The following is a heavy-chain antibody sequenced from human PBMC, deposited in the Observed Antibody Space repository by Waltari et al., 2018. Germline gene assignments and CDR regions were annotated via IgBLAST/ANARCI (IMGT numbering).Heavy chain of an antibody. J-gene: IGHJ4*02. V-gene: IGHV4-38-2*01. D-gene: IGHD6-25*01. CDR3: ARRVSTGWQYNYFDY. CDR1: GYSISSGYY. CDR2: MHHSGTT. Sequence: QVQLQESGPGLVKPSETLSLTCAVSGYSISSGYYWSWIRQPPGEGLEWIGCMHHSGTTYYNPALKSRVTISVDTSKNQFSLKLSAVTAADTAVYYCARRVSTGWQYNYFDYWGQGTPVTVSS.